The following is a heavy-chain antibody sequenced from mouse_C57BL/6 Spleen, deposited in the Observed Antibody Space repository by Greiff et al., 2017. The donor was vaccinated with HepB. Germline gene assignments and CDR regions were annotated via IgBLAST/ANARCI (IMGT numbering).Heavy chain of an antibody. D-gene: IGHD3-2*02. CDR2: INPSTGGT. CDR1: GYSFTGYY. CDR3: ARDSSGYGFAY. V-gene: IGHV1-42*01. J-gene: IGHJ3*01. Sequence: VQLQQSGPELVKPGASVKISCKASGYSFTGYYMNWVKQSPEKSLEWIGEINPSTGGTTYNQKFKAKATLTVDKSSGTAYMQLKSLTSEDSAVYYCARDSSGYGFAYWGQGTLVTVSA.